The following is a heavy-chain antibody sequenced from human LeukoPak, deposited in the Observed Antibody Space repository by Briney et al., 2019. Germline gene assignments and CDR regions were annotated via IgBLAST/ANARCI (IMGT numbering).Heavy chain of an antibody. J-gene: IGHJ4*02. CDR1: GYTFTGYY. CDR3: ARDTVDSYGYGRRGPYYFDY. V-gene: IGHV1-2*02. Sequence: ASVKVSCKASGYTFTGYYVHWVRQAPGQGLEWMGWINPNNGGTNYAQKFHDRVTMTRDTSISTAYMELSSLRSEDTAVYYCARDTVDSYGYGRRGPYYFDYWGQGTLVTVSS. D-gene: IGHD5-18*01. CDR2: INPNNGGT.